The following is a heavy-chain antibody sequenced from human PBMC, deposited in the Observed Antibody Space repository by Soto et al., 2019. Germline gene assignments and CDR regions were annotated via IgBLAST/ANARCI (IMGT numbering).Heavy chain of an antibody. CDR2: IYYSGST. Sequence: PSETLSLTCPVSGASVSSGSYYWSWIRQPPGKGLEWIGYIYYSGSTNYNPSLKSRVTISVDTSKNQFSLKLSSVTAADTAVYYCARENLGYCSGGSCYAWFDPWGQGTLVTVSS. D-gene: IGHD2-15*01. J-gene: IGHJ5*02. CDR1: GASVSSGSYY. CDR3: ARENLGYCSGGSCYAWFDP. V-gene: IGHV4-61*01.